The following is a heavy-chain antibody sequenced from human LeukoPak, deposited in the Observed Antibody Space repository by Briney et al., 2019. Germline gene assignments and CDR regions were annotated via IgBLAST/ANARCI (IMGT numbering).Heavy chain of an antibody. J-gene: IGHJ4*02. V-gene: IGHV4-59*01. D-gene: IGHD6-19*01. CDR1: GGSISYYY. Sequence: PSETLSLTCTVSGGSISYYYWSWIRQPPGKGLEWIGYIYYSGSTNYNPSLKSRVTMSLDTSKNQFSLRLSSVTAADTAVYYCARDRGAVAEFDYWGQGTLVTVSS. CDR2: IYYSGST. CDR3: ARDRGAVAEFDY.